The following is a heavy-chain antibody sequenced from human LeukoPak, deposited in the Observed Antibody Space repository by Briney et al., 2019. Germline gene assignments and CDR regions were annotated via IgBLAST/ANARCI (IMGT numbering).Heavy chain of an antibody. CDR1: GGSISSSRYY. CDR2: IYYSGST. V-gene: IGHV4-39*01. J-gene: IGHJ4*02. D-gene: IGHD3-22*01. CDR3: ARHFGVGHYDSSGVIDY. Sequence: SETLSLTCTVSGGSISSSRYYWGWIRQPPGKGLEWIGSIYYSGSTYYNPSLKSRVTISVDTSKNQFSLKLSSVTAADTAVYYCARHFGVGHYDSSGVIDYWGQGTLVTVSS.